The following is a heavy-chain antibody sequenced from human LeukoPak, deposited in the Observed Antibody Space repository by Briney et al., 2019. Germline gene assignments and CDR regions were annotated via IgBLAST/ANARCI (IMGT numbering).Heavy chain of an antibody. V-gene: IGHV3-53*01. CDR1: GYTFNSYA. CDR2: IYSGGST. D-gene: IGHD5-18*01. Sequence: GASVKVSCKASGYTFNSYAFSWVRQAPGKGLEWVSVIYSGGSTYYADSVKGRFTISRDNSKNTLYLQMNSLRAEDTAVYYCAREAGYDAFDIWGQGTMVTVSS. J-gene: IGHJ3*02. CDR3: AREAGYDAFDI.